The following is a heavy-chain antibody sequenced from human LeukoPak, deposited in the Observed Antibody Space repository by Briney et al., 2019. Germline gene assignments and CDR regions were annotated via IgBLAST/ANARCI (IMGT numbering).Heavy chain of an antibody. CDR3: ARDGLGVRYGMDV. CDR2: IWYDGSNK. D-gene: IGHD3-16*01. J-gene: IGHJ6*04. V-gene: IGHV3-33*01. CDR1: GFTFSSYG. Sequence: GGSLRLSCAASGFTFSSYGMHWVRQAPGKGLEWVAVIWYDGSNKYYADSVKGRFTISRDNSKNTLHLQMNSLRAEDTAVYYCARDGLGVRYGMDVWGKGTTVTVSS.